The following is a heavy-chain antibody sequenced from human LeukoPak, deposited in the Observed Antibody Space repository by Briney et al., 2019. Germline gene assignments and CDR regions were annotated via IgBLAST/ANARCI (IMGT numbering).Heavy chain of an antibody. CDR1: GFTFNDYS. CDR3: ARGRGYCSGASCDIDY. CDR2: IISRGDTT. J-gene: IGHJ4*02. Sequence: GGSLRLSCAASGFTFNDYSMNWVRQAPGKGLEWVSTIISRGDTTHYADSVKGRFIISRDHATNSVFLQLNSLRAEDTAVYYCARGRGYCSGASCDIDYWGQGTQVTVSS. D-gene: IGHD2-15*01. V-gene: IGHV3-48*04.